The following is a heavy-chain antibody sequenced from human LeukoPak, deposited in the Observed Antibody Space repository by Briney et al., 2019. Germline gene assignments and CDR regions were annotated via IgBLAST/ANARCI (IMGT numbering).Heavy chain of an antibody. V-gene: IGHV4-61*02. CDR3: TKERLPQP. Sequence: SQTLSLTCTVSGGSISSGSYYWSWIRQPAGKGLEWIGRIDTSGNTNYKPSLKSRVTMSVDTSKNQFSLKLSSVTAEDTAVYYCTKERLPQPWGQGTLVTVSS. J-gene: IGHJ5*02. CDR2: IDTSGNT. CDR1: GGSISSGSYY.